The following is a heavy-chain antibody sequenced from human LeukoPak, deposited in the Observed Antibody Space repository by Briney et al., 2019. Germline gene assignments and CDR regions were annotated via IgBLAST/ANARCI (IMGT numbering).Heavy chain of an antibody. CDR1: GYTFPTYA. D-gene: IGHD4-23*01. Sequence: ASVTVSCKASGYTFPTYAFNWVRQAPGQGLEWMGWITAYNDNTNYAQKFQGRVTMTTDTSTSTAYMELRSLRSDDTAVYYCASGNNFNYYYYMDLWGKGTTVTVSS. CDR3: ASGNNFNYYYYMDL. J-gene: IGHJ6*03. V-gene: IGHV1-18*01. CDR2: ITAYNDNT.